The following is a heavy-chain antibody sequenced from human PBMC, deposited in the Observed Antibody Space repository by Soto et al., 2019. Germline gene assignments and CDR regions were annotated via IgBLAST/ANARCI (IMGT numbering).Heavy chain of an antibody. Sequence: PSETLSLTCSVSGGSLSRNDCSWIRQPPGKGLEWIGYIYYSGVTNYNPSLKSRVTISLDTSRNEFSLKLSSVTTADTAIYYCARGINYFGPWGQGALVTVYS. J-gene: IGHJ5*02. D-gene: IGHD3-10*01. V-gene: IGHV4-59*13. CDR2: IYYSGVT. CDR1: GGSLSRND. CDR3: ARGINYFGP.